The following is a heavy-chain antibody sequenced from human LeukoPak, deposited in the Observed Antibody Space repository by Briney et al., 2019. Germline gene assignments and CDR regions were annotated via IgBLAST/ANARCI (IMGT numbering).Heavy chain of an antibody. V-gene: IGHV3-11*01. J-gene: IGHJ4*02. CDR3: ARKSRFYDSSGYIGY. CDR2: ISSSGSTI. D-gene: IGHD3-22*01. Sequence: GGSLRLSCAASGFTFSDYYMSWIRQAPGKGLEWVSYISSSGSTIYYADSVKGRFTISRDKAKNSLYLQMNSLRAEDTAVYYCARKSRFYDSSGYIGYWGQGTLVTVSS. CDR1: GFTFSDYY.